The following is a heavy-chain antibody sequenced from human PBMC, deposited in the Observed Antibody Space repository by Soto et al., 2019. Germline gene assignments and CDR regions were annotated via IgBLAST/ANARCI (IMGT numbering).Heavy chain of an antibody. CDR2: IYYRANP. V-gene: IGHV4-59*08. D-gene: IGHD5-12*01. J-gene: IGHJ4*02. CDR1: GLSINTYY. CDR3: ARHYGDGYDYVDY. Sequence: PSETLSLTCTFSGLSINTYYWILIRQPPGKGLEWIGYIYYRANPNYNPSLKSRVTISQDTSKNQFSLKLSSVTAADTAVYYCARHYGDGYDYVDYWGQGTLVTVSS.